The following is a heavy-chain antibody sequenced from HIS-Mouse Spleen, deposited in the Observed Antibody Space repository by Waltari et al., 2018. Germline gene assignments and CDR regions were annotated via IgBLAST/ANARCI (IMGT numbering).Heavy chain of an antibody. J-gene: IGHJ4*02. D-gene: IGHD1-20*01. CDR2: ISYDGSNK. Sequence: QVQLVESGGGVVQSGGSLSLSCAAAGLTVRAYAMHWARQAPGKGLEWVAVISYDGSNKYYADSVKGRFTISRDNSKNTLYLQMNSLRAEDTAVYYCARDHRNNWAIRDWGQGTLVTVSS. CDR1: GLTVRAYA. V-gene: IGHV3-30-3*01. CDR3: ARDHRNNWAIRD.